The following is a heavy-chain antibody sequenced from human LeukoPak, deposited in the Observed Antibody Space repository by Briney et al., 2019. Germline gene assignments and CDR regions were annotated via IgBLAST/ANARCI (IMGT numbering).Heavy chain of an antibody. Sequence: PGGSLRLSCAASGFTFSSYAMHWVRQAPGKGLEYVSAISSNGGSTYYANSVKGRFTISRDNSKNTLYLQMGSLRAEDMAVYYCARGQWLVFDAFDIWGQGTMVTVSS. CDR2: ISSNGGST. V-gene: IGHV3-64*01. CDR1: GFTFSSYA. CDR3: ARGQWLVFDAFDI. J-gene: IGHJ3*02. D-gene: IGHD6-19*01.